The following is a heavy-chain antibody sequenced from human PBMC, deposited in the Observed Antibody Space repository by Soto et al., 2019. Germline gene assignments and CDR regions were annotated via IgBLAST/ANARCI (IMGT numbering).Heavy chain of an antibody. J-gene: IGHJ4*01. CDR2: IYHGGTT. CDR1: GYSISSGSY. D-gene: IGHD3-10*01. V-gene: IGHV4-38-2*02. CDR3: AKAYVMVVADNTFDF. Sequence: SETLSLTCTVSGYSISSGSYWGWIRQPPGKGPEWIASIYHGGTTFYNPSFKSRVTVSVDKSNNQFSLKLRSVTAADTAVYYCAKAYVMVVADNTFDFWGHGTPVTVTS.